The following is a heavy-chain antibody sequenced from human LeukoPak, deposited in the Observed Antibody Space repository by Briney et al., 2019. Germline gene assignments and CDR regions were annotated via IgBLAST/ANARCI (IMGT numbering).Heavy chain of an antibody. CDR1: GFTFSSYW. CDR3: ARDKIEGPTKLDY. V-gene: IGHV3-7*01. Sequence: GGSLRLSCAASGFTFSSYWMSWVRQAPGKGLEWVANIKQDESEKYYVDSLKGRFTISRDNAKNSLYLQMNSLRAEETAVYYCARDKIEGPTKLDYWGQGILVTVSS. J-gene: IGHJ4*02. CDR2: IKQDESEK. D-gene: IGHD1-1*01.